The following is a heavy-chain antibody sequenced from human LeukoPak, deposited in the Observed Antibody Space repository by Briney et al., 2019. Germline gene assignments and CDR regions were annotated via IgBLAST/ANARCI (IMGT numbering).Heavy chain of an antibody. Sequence: PSETLSLTCTLSGASISTYYWSWIRQPAGKGLEWIGRIYASGNTNYNPSLKSRVTMSLDTSKKQFSLNLSSVTAADTAVYYCARGAYGGNSAGRFDPRGQGTLVTVSS. CDR2: IYASGNT. D-gene: IGHD4-23*01. CDR3: ARGAYGGNSAGRFDP. J-gene: IGHJ5*02. V-gene: IGHV4-4*07. CDR1: GASISTYY.